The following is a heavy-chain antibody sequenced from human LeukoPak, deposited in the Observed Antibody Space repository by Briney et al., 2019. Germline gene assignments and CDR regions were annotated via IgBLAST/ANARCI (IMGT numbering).Heavy chain of an antibody. CDR3: ARAYYYDVSVTPDY. J-gene: IGHJ4*02. CDR1: GFTFTNYG. V-gene: IGHV3-33*01. Sequence: PGGSLRLSCVASGFTFTNYGMHWVRQAPGKGLEWVAIIWYDGSNEYYADSVKGRFTISRDTSKNTLYLQMNSLRAGDTAVYYCARAYYYDVSVTPDYWGQGTLVTVSS. CDR2: IWYDGSNE. D-gene: IGHD3-22*01.